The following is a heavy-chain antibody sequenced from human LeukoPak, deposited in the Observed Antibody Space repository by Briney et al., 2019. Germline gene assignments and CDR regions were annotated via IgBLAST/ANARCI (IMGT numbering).Heavy chain of an antibody. Sequence: GGYLRLSFAASGFTFSSYSMNWDRQAPGKGLEWVSSLSSSSSYIYYADSVKGRFTISRDNSKTTLCLQMNSLRAEDTALYYCAKDGGLGYCSSTSCYPYYFDYWGQGTLVTVSS. D-gene: IGHD2-2*01. CDR3: AKDGGLGYCSSTSCYPYYFDY. J-gene: IGHJ4*02. CDR2: LSSSSSYI. CDR1: GFTFSSYS. V-gene: IGHV3-21*04.